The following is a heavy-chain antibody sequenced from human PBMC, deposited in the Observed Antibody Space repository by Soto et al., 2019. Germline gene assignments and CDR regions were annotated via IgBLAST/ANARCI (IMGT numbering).Heavy chain of an antibody. CDR2: ISSSSSYI. CDR3: ARELGSVSYDFWSGSRSFDY. D-gene: IGHD3-3*01. J-gene: IGHJ4*02. CDR1: GFTFSSYS. Sequence: GGSLRLSCAASGFTFSSYSMNWVRQAPGKGLEWVSSISSSSSYIYYADSVKGRFTISRDNAKNSLYLQMNSLRAEDTAVYYCARELGSVSYDFWSGSRSFDYWGQGTLVTVSS. V-gene: IGHV3-21*01.